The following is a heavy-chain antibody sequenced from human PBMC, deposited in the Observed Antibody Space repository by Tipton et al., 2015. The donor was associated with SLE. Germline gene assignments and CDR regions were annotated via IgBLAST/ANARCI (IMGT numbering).Heavy chain of an antibody. CDR1: GGSISSHY. CDR2: IYYSGST. J-gene: IGHJ4*02. CDR3: ARRSLGFLEG. Sequence: TLSLTCTVSGGSISSHYWSWIRQPPGKGLEWIGYIYYSGSTYYNPSLKSRVTISVDTSKNQFSLKLSSVTAADTAVYYCARRSLGFLEGWGQGTLVTVSS. V-gene: IGHV4-59*11. D-gene: IGHD3-3*01.